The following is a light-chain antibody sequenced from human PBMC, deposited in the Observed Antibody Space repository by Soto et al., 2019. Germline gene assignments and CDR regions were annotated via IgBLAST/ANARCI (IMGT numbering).Light chain of an antibody. CDR3: QQYNDWPLT. J-gene: IGKJ1*01. V-gene: IGKV3-15*01. Sequence: MTQSPATLSASPGDTATLSCRASQSLSSNLGWYQQKPGQAPRLLIFGTSTRATGIPARSSGSGSGTEFSLTISSLQSEDFAVYFCQQYNDWPLTFGQGTKV. CDR2: GTS. CDR1: QSLSSN.